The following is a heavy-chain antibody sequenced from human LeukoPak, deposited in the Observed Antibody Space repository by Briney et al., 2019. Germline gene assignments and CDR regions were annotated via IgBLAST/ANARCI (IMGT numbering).Heavy chain of an antibody. Sequence: SETLSLTCTVSGGSISSSSYYWGWIRQPPGKGREWIGRSYYSGRTYYNPALKSRITITVGTAKNQFSLKLSSVTAADTAVYYCASLRERSYYARGFDYWGQGTLVAVSS. CDR3: ASLRERSYYARGFDY. CDR2: SYYSGRT. D-gene: IGHD1-26*01. CDR1: GGSISSSSYY. V-gene: IGHV4-39*01. J-gene: IGHJ4*02.